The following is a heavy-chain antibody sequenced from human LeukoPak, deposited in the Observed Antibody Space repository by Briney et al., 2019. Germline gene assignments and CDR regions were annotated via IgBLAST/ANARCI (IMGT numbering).Heavy chain of an antibody. Sequence: ASVKVSCKASGYTFTSYDINWVRQATGQGLEWMGWMNPNSGNTGYAQKFQGRVTMTRNTSIRTAYMELSSLRSVDTAVYYCARAYCSGGSCYSGNIDYWGQGTLVTVSS. V-gene: IGHV1-8*01. D-gene: IGHD2-15*01. CDR1: GYTFTSYD. CDR3: ARAYCSGGSCYSGNIDY. CDR2: MNPNSGNT. J-gene: IGHJ4*02.